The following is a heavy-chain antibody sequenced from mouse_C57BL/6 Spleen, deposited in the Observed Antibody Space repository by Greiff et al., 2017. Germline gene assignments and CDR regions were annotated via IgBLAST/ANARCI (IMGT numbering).Heavy chain of an antibody. J-gene: IGHJ2*01. D-gene: IGHD1-1*01. CDR1: GYTFTSYG. CDR3: VFYYYGSSYKVDY. Sequence: QVQLKESGAELARPGASVKLSCKASGYTFTSYGISWVKQRTGQGLEWIGEIYPRSGNTYYNEKFKCKATLTADKSSSTAYMELRSLTSEDAAVYFCVFYYYGSSYKVDYWGQGTTLTVSS. V-gene: IGHV1-81*01. CDR2: IYPRSGNT.